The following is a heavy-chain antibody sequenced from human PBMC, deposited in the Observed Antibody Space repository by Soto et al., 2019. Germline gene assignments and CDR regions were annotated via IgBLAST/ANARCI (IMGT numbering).Heavy chain of an antibody. D-gene: IGHD3-10*01. J-gene: IGHJ4*02. CDR2: IYYTGST. Sequence: QVQLQESGPGLVKPSETMSLTCTVSGGSISSSYWRWIRQPQGKGLEWIGYIYYTGSTNYNPSLKSRVTMSLDTSKDQFCVKLRSLTAADTAVYYCARYAAGSAYFDYWGQGTLVTVAS. CDR3: ARYAAGSAYFDY. CDR1: GGSISSSY. V-gene: IGHV4-59*01.